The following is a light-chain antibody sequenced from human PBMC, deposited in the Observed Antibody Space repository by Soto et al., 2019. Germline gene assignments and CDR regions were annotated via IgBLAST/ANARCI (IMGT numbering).Light chain of an antibody. Sequence: QSALTQPPSASGSAGQSVTISCTGTKSDIGVYDFVSWYQHHPGKAPRLIIYEVVQRPSGVPDRFSGSKSGNTASLTVSGLQAADEADYFCKSYAGSNTYVFGSGTKVTLL. CDR1: KSDIGVYDF. V-gene: IGLV2-8*01. CDR2: EVV. J-gene: IGLJ1*01. CDR3: KSYAGSNTYV.